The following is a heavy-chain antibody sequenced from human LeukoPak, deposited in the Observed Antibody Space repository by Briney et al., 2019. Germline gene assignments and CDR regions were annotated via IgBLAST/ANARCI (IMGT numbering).Heavy chain of an antibody. V-gene: IGHV5-51*01. Sequence: GESLKISCKGSGYSFTNNWVAWVRQMPGKGLRWMRITSPGGSATTYSPSFQGHVTISVDNSISTAYLQWSSLKASDTAIYYCAKYLRWLNSPDPPEDYWGQGTLVTVSS. CDR1: GYSFTNNW. CDR2: TSPGGSAT. D-gene: IGHD5-18*01. J-gene: IGHJ4*02. CDR3: AKYLRWLNSPDPPEDY.